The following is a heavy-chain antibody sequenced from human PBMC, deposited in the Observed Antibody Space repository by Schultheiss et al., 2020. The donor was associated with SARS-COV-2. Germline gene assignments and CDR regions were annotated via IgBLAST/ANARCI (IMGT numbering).Heavy chain of an antibody. V-gene: IGHV3-48*04. CDR1: GFTFSSYS. CDR2: ISSVSSPI. CDR3: ARASRDGYPDAFDI. D-gene: IGHD5-24*01. Sequence: GGSLRLSCAASGFTFSSYSMNWVRQAPGKGLEWVSYISSVSSPIYYADSVKGRFTISRDNAKNSLYLQMNSLRAADTALYYCARASRDGYPDAFDIWGQGTMVTVSS. J-gene: IGHJ3*02.